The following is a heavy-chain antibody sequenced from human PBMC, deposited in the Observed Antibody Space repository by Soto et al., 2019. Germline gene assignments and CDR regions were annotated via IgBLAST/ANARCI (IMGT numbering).Heavy chain of an antibody. V-gene: IGHV3-23*01. Sequence: GGSLRLSCAASGFIFENFGMSWVRQAPGKGLEWISSISGSGFKKYYADSVKGRFTISRDNSKSTVYLELNNLSAEDTAVYHCAKNQGVELVPLATVDWFDPWGQGSVVTASS. CDR1: GFIFENFG. CDR2: ISGSGFKK. D-gene: IGHD1-26*01. CDR3: AKNQGVELVPLATVDWFDP. J-gene: IGHJ5*02.